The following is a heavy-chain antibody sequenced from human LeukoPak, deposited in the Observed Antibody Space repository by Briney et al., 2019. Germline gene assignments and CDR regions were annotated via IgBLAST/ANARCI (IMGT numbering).Heavy chain of an antibody. CDR1: GYTFTSYG. CDR2: ISAYNGNT. J-gene: IGHJ4*02. D-gene: IGHD2-2*01. V-gene: IGHV1-18*01. Sequence: ASVKVSCEASGYTFTSYGISWVRQAPGQGLEWMGWISAYNGNTNYAQKLQGRVTMTTDTSTSTAYMELSSLRSEDTAVYYCARDFCSTSCNLGYWGQGTLVTVSS. CDR3: ARDFCSTSCNLGY.